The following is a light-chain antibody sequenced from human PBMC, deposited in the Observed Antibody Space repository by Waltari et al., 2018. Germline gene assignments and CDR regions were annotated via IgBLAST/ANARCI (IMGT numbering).Light chain of an antibody. CDR3: QQTYSTPYT. J-gene: IGKJ2*01. V-gene: IGKV1-39*01. CDR2: ATS. CDR1: QSMTTY. Sequence: DIQMTQSPPSLSASVGDRVTITCRASQSMTTYLNWYQHKPGKAPKLLIYATSSLQSGVPSRFSGSGSATDFTLTISSLQPEDFATYYCQQTYSTPYTFGQGTKLEI.